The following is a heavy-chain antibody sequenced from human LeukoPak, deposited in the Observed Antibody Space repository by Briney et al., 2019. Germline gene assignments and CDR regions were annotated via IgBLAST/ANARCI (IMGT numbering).Heavy chain of an antibody. J-gene: IGHJ6*03. CDR3: ARVRPGYYYYYMDV. Sequence: PSETLSLTCAVYGGSFSGYYWSWIRQPPGKGLEWIGEINHSGSTNYNPSLKSRDTISVDTSKNQFSLKLSSVTAADTAVYYCARVRPGYYYYYMDVWGKGTTVTVSS. V-gene: IGHV4-34*01. CDR2: INHSGST. CDR1: GGSFSGYY.